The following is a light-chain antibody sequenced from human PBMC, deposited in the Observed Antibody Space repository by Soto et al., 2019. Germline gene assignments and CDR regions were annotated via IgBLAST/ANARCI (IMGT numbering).Light chain of an antibody. CDR2: DAS. Sequence: EIVLTQSPATLSLSPGERATLSCRASQSVSSYLAWYQQKPGQAPRLLIYDASNRATGIPARFSGSGSGTDFTLTISSLAPEDFAVYYCHQRSSWPWTFGQGTKVEIK. CDR3: HQRSSWPWT. V-gene: IGKV3-11*01. J-gene: IGKJ1*01. CDR1: QSVSSY.